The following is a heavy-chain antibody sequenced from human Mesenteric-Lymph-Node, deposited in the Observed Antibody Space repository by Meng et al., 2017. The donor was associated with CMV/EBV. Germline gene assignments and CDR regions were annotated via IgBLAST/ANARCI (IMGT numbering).Heavy chain of an antibody. D-gene: IGHD3-10*01. V-gene: IGHV6-1*01. Sequence: ISGDSVSSNSAAWSWIRQSPSRGLEWLGRTYYRSKWYNDYAVSVKSRITINPDTSKNQFSLQLNSVTPEDTAVYYCARGRGGSGLVDYWGQGTLVTVSS. CDR1: GDSVSSNSAA. CDR3: ARGRGGSGLVDY. CDR2: TYYRSKWYN. J-gene: IGHJ4*02.